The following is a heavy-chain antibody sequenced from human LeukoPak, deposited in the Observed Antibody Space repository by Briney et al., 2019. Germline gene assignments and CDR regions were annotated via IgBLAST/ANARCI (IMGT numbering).Heavy chain of an antibody. CDR1: RSTFTASL. CDR2: INSNSGDT. V-gene: IGHV1-2*02. Sequence: APVKASCKASRSTFTASLIHWVRQAPGHGLRWMGWINSNSGDTNLAQKLPDRVTMTRDTSITTAYMYLSRLRSHDTAVRFCALSLGKVVAGTLGSRGQGTLVTGSS. CDR3: ALSLGKVVAGTLGS. J-gene: IGHJ4*02. D-gene: IGHD6-19*01.